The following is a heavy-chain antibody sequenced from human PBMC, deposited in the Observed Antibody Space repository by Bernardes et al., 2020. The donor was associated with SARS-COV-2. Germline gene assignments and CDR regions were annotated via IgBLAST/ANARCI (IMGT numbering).Heavy chain of an antibody. CDR3: AKDIGDFWSDHVEKTGYKYGMDV. Sequence: GGSLRLSCAASGFSFDDYAMHWVRQSAGKGLEWVAGISWNSNSIGYADSVKGRFIISRDNVKNSLFLQMNSLRSEDTALYYCAKDIGDFWSDHVEKTGYKYGMDVWGQGTTVTVS. J-gene: IGHJ6*02. D-gene: IGHD3-3*01. V-gene: IGHV3-9*01. CDR1: GFSFDDYA. CDR2: ISWNSNSI.